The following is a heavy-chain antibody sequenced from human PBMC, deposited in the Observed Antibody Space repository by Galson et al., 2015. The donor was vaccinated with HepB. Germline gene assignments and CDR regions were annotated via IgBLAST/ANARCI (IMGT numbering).Heavy chain of an antibody. J-gene: IGHJ4*02. CDR3: ARVETYDFWSGYFDY. CDR2: IYSGGST. Sequence: LRLSCAASEFTVSSNYMTWVRQAPGKGLEWVSVIYSGGSTYYADSVKGRFTISGDNSKNTLYLQMNSLRAEDTAVYYCARVETYDFWSGYFDYWGQGTLVTVSS. D-gene: IGHD3-3*01. V-gene: IGHV3-53*01. CDR1: EFTVSSNY.